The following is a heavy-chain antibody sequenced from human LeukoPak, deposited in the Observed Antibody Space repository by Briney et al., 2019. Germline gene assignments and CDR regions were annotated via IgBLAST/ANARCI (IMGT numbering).Heavy chain of an antibody. Sequence: GGSLRLSCAASGFTFSSYAMSWVRQAPGKGLEWVSAISGSGAGTYYADSVKGRFTISRDNSKNTLYLQMNSLRAEDTALYHCAKGKLAFDSWGQGTLVTVSS. V-gene: IGHV3-23*01. CDR3: AKGKLAFDS. CDR2: ISGSGAGT. J-gene: IGHJ4*02. CDR1: GFTFSSYA.